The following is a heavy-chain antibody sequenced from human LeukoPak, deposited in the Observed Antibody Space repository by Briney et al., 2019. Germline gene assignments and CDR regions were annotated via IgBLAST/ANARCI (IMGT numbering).Heavy chain of an antibody. CDR2: IYHSGIT. D-gene: IGHD5-18*01. V-gene: IGHV4-4*02. J-gene: IGHJ4*02. CDR1: GGSISSTNW. Sequence: PSGTLSLTCAVSGGSISSTNWWSWVRQPPGKGLEWIGEIYHSGITNYNASLKSRVTILVDRSKNQFSLKLSSVTAADTAVYYCARDPPLGYSYGLDWGQGTLVTVSS. CDR3: ARDPPLGYSYGLD.